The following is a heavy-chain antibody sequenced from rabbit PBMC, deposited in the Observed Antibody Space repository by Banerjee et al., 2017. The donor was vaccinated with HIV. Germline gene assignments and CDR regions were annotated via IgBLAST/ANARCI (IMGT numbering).Heavy chain of an antibody. CDR1: GFSFSSNYW. Sequence: QEQVEESGGDLVKPEGSLTLTCTASGFSFSSNYWICWVRQAPGKGLEWIACINTNSGNAVYASWAKGRFTISKTSSTTVTLQMTSLTAADTATYFCARGIDIGTHLDLWGQGTLVTVS. V-gene: IGHV1S45*01. CDR3: ARGIDIGTHLDL. J-gene: IGHJ6*01. CDR2: INTNSGNA.